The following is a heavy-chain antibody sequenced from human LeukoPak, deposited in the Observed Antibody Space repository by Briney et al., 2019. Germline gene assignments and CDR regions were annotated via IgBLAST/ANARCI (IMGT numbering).Heavy chain of an antibody. V-gene: IGHV1-69*04. CDR2: IIPILGIA. D-gene: IGHD2-15*01. Sequence: GASVKVSCKASGGTFSSYAISWVRQAPGQGLEWMGRIIPILGIANYAQKFQGRVTITADKSTSTAYMELSSLRSEDTAVYYCARDGSGLGYCRGGSCFPFDYWGQGTLVTVSS. J-gene: IGHJ4*02. CDR1: GGTFSSYA. CDR3: ARDGSGLGYCRGGSCFPFDY.